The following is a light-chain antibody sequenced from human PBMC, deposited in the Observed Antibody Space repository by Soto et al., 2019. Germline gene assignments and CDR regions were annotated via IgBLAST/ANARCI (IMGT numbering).Light chain of an antibody. Sequence: DIQMTQSPSSLSASVGDRVTITCRASQSISSYLNWYQQKPGKAPKLLIYAASSLQSGVPSRFSGSGSGTDFTLTISSMQTEDLATYYCQQSYSTPLTFGRGTKVEIK. V-gene: IGKV1-39*01. CDR2: AAS. CDR3: QQSYSTPLT. CDR1: QSISSY. J-gene: IGKJ4*01.